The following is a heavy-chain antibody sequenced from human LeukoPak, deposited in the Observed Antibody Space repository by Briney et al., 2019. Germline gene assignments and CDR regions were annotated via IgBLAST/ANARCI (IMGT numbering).Heavy chain of an antibody. D-gene: IGHD2-21*02. CDR2: ISYDGSNK. J-gene: IGHJ5*02. CDR3: ARFEVVTATLNWFDP. V-gene: IGHV3-30-3*01. CDR1: GVTFSSFW. Sequence: GGSLRLSCAASGVTFSSFWMSWVRQAPGKGLEWVAVISYDGSNKYYADSVKGRFTISRDNSKNTLYLQMNSLRAEDTAVYYCARFEVVTATLNWFDPWGQGTLVTVSS.